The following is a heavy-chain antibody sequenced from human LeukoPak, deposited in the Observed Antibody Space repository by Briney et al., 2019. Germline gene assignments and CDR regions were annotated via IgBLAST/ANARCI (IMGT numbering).Heavy chain of an antibody. CDR2: INHSGST. J-gene: IGHJ6*02. D-gene: IGHD2-2*01. CDR3: ASDCSSTSCYPSSGMDV. Sequence: SETLSLTCAVYGGSFSGYYWSWIRQPPGKGLEWIGEINHSGSTNYNPSLKSRVTISVDKSKNQFSLKLSSVTAADTAVYYCASDCSSTSCYPSSGMDVWGQGTTVTVSS. CDR1: GGSFSGYY. V-gene: IGHV4-34*01.